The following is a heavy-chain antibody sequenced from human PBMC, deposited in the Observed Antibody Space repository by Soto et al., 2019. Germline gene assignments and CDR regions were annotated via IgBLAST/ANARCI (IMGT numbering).Heavy chain of an antibody. Sequence: GGSLRLSCAASGFTFSDYYMSWIRQAPGKGLEWVSYISSSSYTNYADSVKGRFTISRDNAKNSLYLQMNSLRAEDTAVYYCARSSIRIAAAPNAFDIWGQGTMVTVSS. V-gene: IGHV3-11*06. D-gene: IGHD6-13*01. CDR2: ISSSSYT. CDR1: GFTFSDYY. CDR3: ARSSIRIAAAPNAFDI. J-gene: IGHJ3*02.